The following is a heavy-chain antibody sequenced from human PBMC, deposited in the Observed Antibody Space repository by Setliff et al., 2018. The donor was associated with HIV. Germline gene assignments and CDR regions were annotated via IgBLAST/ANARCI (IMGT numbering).Heavy chain of an antibody. Sequence: ASVKVSCKASGYTFISYGISWMRQAPGQGPDWMGWISVDNGDTNYAQKVQGRVSMTTDTSTSTAYMELRSLRFDDTAVYYCTRTSSSRPDAFDIWGQGTMVTVSS. CDR3: TRTSSSRPDAFDI. D-gene: IGHD6-13*01. CDR1: GYTFISYG. CDR2: ISVDNGDT. J-gene: IGHJ3*02. V-gene: IGHV1-18*04.